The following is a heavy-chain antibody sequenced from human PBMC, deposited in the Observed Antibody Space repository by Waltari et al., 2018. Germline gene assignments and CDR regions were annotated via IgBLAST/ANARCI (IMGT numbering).Heavy chain of an antibody. D-gene: IGHD3-9*01. V-gene: IGHV1-3*01. CDR2: INAGKGNT. CDR1: GYTFTSYA. J-gene: IGHJ4*02. CDR3: ARDKEGDILTGYLDY. Sequence: QVQLVQSGAEVKKPGASVKVSCKASGYTFTSYAMHWVRQAPGQRLEWMGWINAGKGNTKYSQKFQGRVTITRDTSASTAYMELSSLRSEDTAVYYCARDKEGDILTGYLDYWGQGTLVTVSS.